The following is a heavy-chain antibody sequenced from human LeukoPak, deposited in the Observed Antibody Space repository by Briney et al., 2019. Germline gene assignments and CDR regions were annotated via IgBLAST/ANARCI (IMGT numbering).Heavy chain of an antibody. J-gene: IGHJ3*02. CDR1: GGSISSGGYY. CDR3: ARDQIDAFDI. CDR2: IYYSGST. V-gene: IGHV4-31*03. Sequence: PSETLSLTCTVSGGSISSGGYYWSWVRQHPGRGLEWLGYIYYSGSTYYNPSLKSRVTISVDTSKNQFSLKLSSVTAADTAVYYCARDQIDAFDIWGQGTMVTVSS.